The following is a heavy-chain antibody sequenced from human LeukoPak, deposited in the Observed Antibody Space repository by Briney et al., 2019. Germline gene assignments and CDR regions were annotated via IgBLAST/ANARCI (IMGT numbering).Heavy chain of an antibody. CDR1: GFTFDDYA. J-gene: IGHJ5*02. CDR3: ARDEGESGSHLGAIVDP. V-gene: IGHV3-9*01. Sequence: SGGSLRLSCAASGFTFDDYAMHWVRQAPGKGLEWVSGISWNSGSIGYADSVKGRFTISRDNANNSLYLQMNSLRAEDTAVYYCARDEGESGSHLGAIVDPWGQGTLVTVSS. D-gene: IGHD1-26*01. CDR2: ISWNSGSI.